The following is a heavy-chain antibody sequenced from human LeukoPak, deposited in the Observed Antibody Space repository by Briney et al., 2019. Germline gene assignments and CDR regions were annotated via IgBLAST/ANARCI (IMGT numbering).Heavy chain of an antibody. CDR3: ASGNWRYYFDY. CDR1: GGSINSYY. D-gene: IGHD1-1*01. V-gene: IGHV4-59*01. CDR2: IYYSGST. Sequence: SETLSLTCTVSGGSINSYYWSWIRQPPGKGLEWIGYIYYSGSTNYNPSLKSRVTISVDTSKNQFSLKLSSVTAADTAVYYCASGNWRYYFDYWGQGTLVTVSS. J-gene: IGHJ4*02.